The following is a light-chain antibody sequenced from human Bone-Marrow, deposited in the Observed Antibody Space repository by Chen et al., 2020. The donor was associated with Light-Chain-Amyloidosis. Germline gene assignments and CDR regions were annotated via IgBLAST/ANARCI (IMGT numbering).Light chain of an antibody. CDR2: GSS. Sequence: EHVLPQSPGTLSFSPGEGANLSCRASQTINSNYLTWYHQKFGPAPRLLIYGSSSRATGIPDRFTGSGSRTDVTLTSNRLEPEDFAMYYCQQYGTSPLTFGGGTKVEIK. J-gene: IGKJ4*01. CDR3: QQYGTSPLT. CDR1: QTINSNY. V-gene: IGKV3-20*01.